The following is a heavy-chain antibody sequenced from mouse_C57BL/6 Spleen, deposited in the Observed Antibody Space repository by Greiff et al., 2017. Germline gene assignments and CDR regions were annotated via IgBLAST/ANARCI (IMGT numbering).Heavy chain of an antibody. V-gene: IGHV1-4*01. Sequence: VQLQQSGAELARPGASVKMSCKASGYTFTSYTMHWVKQRPGQGLEWIGYINPSSGYTKYNQKFKDKATLTADKSSSTAYMQLSSLTSEDSAVYYCARDYYSLYAMDYWGQGTSVTVSS. D-gene: IGHD2-12*01. CDR3: ARDYYSLYAMDY. J-gene: IGHJ4*01. CDR1: GYTFTSYT. CDR2: INPSSGYT.